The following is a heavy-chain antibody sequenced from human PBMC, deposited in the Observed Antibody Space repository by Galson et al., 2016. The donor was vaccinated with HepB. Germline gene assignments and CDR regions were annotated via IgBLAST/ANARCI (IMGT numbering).Heavy chain of an antibody. Sequence: SLRLSCAASGLTVSSTYMTWVRQAPGKGLEWVSVIYPGDRIYYADSVARRFTVSRDSSKNTLYLQMNSLRNDDAAVYYCAAGDCSSGVCYNNTDYWGQGTLVTVSS. CDR1: GLTVSSTY. J-gene: IGHJ4*02. D-gene: IGHD2-8*01. V-gene: IGHV3-53*01. CDR2: IYPGDRI. CDR3: AAGDCSSGVCYNNTDY.